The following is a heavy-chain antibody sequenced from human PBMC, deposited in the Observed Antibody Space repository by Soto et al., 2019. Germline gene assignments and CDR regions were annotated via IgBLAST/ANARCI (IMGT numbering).Heavy chain of an antibody. CDR3: AKDLFGNYADYFDY. V-gene: IGHV3-23*01. CDR2: VSGSGANT. J-gene: IGHJ4*01. CDR1: AFTFSSYA. D-gene: IGHD4-4*01. Sequence: EVQLLESGGGLVQPGGSLRLSCVASAFTFSSYAMSWLRQAPGKGLEWVSGVSGSGANTYYADSVKGRFTISRDNSKNTLYLQMNSLRAEDTAVYYCAKDLFGNYADYFDYWGHGTLVTVSS.